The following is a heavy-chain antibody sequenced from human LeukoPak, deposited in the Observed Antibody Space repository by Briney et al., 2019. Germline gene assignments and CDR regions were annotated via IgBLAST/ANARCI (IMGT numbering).Heavy chain of an antibody. Sequence: GGSLRLSCAASGFSIKTYSMTWVRQAPGKGLEWVSTISSSGGYIHYADSVKGRFTISRDTAKNSLYLQMNSLRVEDTAVYNCARLRDTVTSASDYWGQGTLVTVSS. CDR3: ARLRDTVTSASDY. CDR1: GFSIKTYS. CDR2: ISSSGGYI. J-gene: IGHJ4*02. V-gene: IGHV3-21*01. D-gene: IGHD4-17*01.